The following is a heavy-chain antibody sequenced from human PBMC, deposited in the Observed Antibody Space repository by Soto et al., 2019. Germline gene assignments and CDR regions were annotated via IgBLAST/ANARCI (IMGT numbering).Heavy chain of an antibody. CDR3: STSANYYDHRRYRGYFDV. CDR1: GFTFSNAW. J-gene: IGHJ2*01. CDR2: IKSKTDGGTP. D-gene: IGHD3-22*01. V-gene: IGHV3-15*01. Sequence: EVQVVESGGGLVKPGGSLRLSCAASGFTFSNAWMSWVRQAPGKGLEWVARIKSKTDGGTPDYAAPVKGRFIISRDDSKSTLYLQVNSLKTEDTAVYYCSTSANYYDHRRYRGYFDVWGRGTLVTVSS.